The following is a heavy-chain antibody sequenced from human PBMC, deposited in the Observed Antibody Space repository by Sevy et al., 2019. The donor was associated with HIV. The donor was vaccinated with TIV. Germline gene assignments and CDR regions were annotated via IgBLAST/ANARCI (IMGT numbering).Heavy chain of an antibody. V-gene: IGHV3-15*01. CDR3: STDPIIVLLVTDGMDV. CDR1: GFTFSNAW. CDR2: IKSKTDGGTI. J-gene: IGHJ6*02. Sequence: GGSLRLSCAASGFTFSNAWMSWVRQTPGKGLEWVGRIKSKTDGGTIDYAAPVKGRFTISRDESKNTLYLQMNSLKTEDTAVYYCSTDPIIVLLVTDGMDVWGQGTTVTVSS. D-gene: IGHD2-8*02.